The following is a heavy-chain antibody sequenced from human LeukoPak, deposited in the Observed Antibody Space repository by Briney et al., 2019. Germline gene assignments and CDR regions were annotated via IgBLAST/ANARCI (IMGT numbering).Heavy chain of an antibody. D-gene: IGHD3-22*01. V-gene: IGHV4-59*08. CDR3: ARQEGGYYPFDY. CDR2: IYYSGST. J-gene: IGHJ4*02. CDR1: GGSISRYY. Sequence: SETLSLTCTVSGGSISRYYWSWIRQPPGKGLEWIGYIYYSGSTNYNPSLKSRVTISVDTSKNQFSLKLSSVTAADTAVYYCARQEGGYYPFDYWGQGTLVTVSS.